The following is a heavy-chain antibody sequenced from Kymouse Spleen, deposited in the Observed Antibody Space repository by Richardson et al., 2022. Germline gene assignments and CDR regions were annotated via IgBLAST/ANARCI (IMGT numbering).Heavy chain of an antibody. CDR1: GGSISSSSYY. Sequence: QLQLQESGPGLVKPSETLSLTCTVSGGSISSSSYYWGWIRQPPGKGLEWIGSIYYSGSTYYNPSLKSRVTISVDTSKNQFSLKLSSVTAADTAVYYCARQRNYYGSGSYVDYWGQGTLVTVSS. CDR2: IYYSGST. CDR3: ARQRNYYGSGSYVDY. J-gene: IGHJ4*02. V-gene: IGHV4-39*01. D-gene: IGHD3-10*01.